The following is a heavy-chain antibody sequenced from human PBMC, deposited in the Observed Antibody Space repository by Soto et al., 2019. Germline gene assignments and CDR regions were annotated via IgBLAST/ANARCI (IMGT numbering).Heavy chain of an antibody. V-gene: IGHV3-23*01. D-gene: IGHD2-21*01. J-gene: IGHJ2*01. CDR1: GFIFNNYA. Sequence: EVQLLESGGGLVQRGGSLRLSCAASGFIFNNYAMTWVRQAPGKGLEWVARVSGRGGSAYYADSVKGRLTISRDNSNNTLYLQMTNVRGEDTAVYYCVRRAGGAVVWYYDRWGRGTLVSVFS. CDR3: VRRAGGAVVWYYDR. CDR2: VSGRGGSA.